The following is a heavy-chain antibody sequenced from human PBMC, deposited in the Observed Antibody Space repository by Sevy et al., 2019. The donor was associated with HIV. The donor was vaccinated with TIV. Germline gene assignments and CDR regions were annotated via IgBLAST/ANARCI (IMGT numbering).Heavy chain of an antibody. CDR3: ATTKDYYDSSGSPFDS. D-gene: IGHD3-22*01. CDR2: FDPEDGET. V-gene: IGHV1-24*01. CDR1: GYTLIKLS. J-gene: IGHJ4*02. Sequence: ASVKVSCTVSGYTLIKLSMHWFRQAPGKGLEWMGSFDPEDGETTYAQKFQGRVTMTEDTSTDTAYMELSSLRSEDTAVYYCATTKDYYDSSGSPFDSWGQGTLVTVSS.